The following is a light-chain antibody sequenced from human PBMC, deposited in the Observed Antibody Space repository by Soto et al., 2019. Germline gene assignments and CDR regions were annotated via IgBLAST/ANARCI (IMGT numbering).Light chain of an antibody. CDR1: SSDVGGYNY. CDR2: DVS. CDR3: SSYTSSSTVV. Sequence: QSALTQPASVSGSPGQSITISCTGTSSDVGGYNYVSWYQQHPGKAPKLVIYDVSNRPSGVSNRFSGSKSGNTASLTISGLQAEDEADYCCSSYTSSSTVVFGGGTQLTVL. V-gene: IGLV2-14*01. J-gene: IGLJ7*01.